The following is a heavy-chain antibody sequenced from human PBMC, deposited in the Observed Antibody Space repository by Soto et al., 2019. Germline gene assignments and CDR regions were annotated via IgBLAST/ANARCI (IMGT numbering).Heavy chain of an antibody. D-gene: IGHD6-13*01. Sequence: QVQLQESGPGLVKPSETLSLTCTVSGGSISNYYWSWIGQPPGKGLEWIGYIYYSGSTRYNPSLKSRVTISVDTSKNQCSLKLSSVTAADTAVYYCARHGPIAAAGTVFDYWGQGTLVTVSS. CDR2: IYYSGST. CDR3: ARHGPIAAAGTVFDY. V-gene: IGHV4-59*08. J-gene: IGHJ4*02. CDR1: GGSISNYY.